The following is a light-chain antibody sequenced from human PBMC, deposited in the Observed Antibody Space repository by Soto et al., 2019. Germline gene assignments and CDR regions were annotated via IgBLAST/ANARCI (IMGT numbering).Light chain of an antibody. CDR1: QSISSW. CDR2: DAS. Sequence: DIQMTQSPSTLSASVGDRVTITCRASQSISSWLAWYQQKPGKAPKLLIYDASSLESGVPSRFSGSGSGTEFTLTISSLQPDDFAVYYCQQYNNWPPWTFGQGTKVEIK. V-gene: IGKV1-5*01. J-gene: IGKJ1*01. CDR3: QQYNNWPPWT.